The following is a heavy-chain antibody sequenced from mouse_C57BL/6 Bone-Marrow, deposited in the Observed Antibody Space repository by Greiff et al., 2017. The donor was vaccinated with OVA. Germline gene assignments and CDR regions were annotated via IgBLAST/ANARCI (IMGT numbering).Heavy chain of an antibody. CDR1: GFTFSDYG. V-gene: IGHV5-17*01. D-gene: IGHD2-5*01. Sequence: EVKLVESGGGLVKPGGSLKLSCAASGFTFSDYGMHWVRQAPEKGLEWVAYISSGSSTIYYADTVKGRFTISRDNAKNTLFLQMTSLRSEDTAMYYCASGYYSTPRYFEFWGTGTTVTGSS. CDR2: ISSGSSTI. J-gene: IGHJ1*03. CDR3: ASGYYSTPRYFEF.